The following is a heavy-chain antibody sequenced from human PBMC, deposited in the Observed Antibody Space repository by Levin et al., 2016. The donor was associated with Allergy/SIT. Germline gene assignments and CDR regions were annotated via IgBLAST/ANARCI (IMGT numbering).Heavy chain of an antibody. V-gene: IGHV1-2*02. Sequence: ASVKVSCKASGYTFTGYFIHWVRQAPGQGLEWMGWITPNSGDANYAQKFQGRVTMTRDTSISTVYMELSRLRSDDTALYYCAREAGDCGGDCYGDYWGQGTLVTVSS. CDR2: ITPNSGDA. D-gene: IGHD2-21*02. CDR1: GYTFTGYF. CDR3: AREAGDCGGDCYGDY. J-gene: IGHJ4*02.